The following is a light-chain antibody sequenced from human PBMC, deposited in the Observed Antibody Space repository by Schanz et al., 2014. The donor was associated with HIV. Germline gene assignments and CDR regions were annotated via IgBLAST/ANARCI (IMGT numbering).Light chain of an antibody. V-gene: IGLV2-14*03. CDR1: SSDVGGYNY. CDR3: SSYTSSGTWV. Sequence: QSALTQPPSASGSPGQSVTISCTGTSSDVGGYNYVSWYQQLPGKVPKLMIYDVSNRASGVSNRFSGSKSGNTASLTISGLQAEDEADYYCSSYTSSGTWVFGGGTKLTVL. CDR2: DVS. J-gene: IGLJ3*02.